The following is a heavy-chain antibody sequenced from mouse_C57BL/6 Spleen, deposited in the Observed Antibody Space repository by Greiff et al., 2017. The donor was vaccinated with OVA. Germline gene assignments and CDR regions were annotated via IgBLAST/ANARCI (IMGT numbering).Heavy chain of an antibody. CDR2: IYPGDGDT. CDR3: ARWDYYGSSFMDY. CDR1: GYAFSSSW. D-gene: IGHD1-1*01. Sequence: QVQLQQSGPELVKPGASVKISCKASGYAFSSSWMNWVKQRPGKGLEWIGRIYPGDGDTNYNGKFKGKATLTADKSSSTAYMQLSSLTSDDSAVYFCARWDYYGSSFMDYWGQGTSVTVSS. V-gene: IGHV1-82*01. J-gene: IGHJ4*01.